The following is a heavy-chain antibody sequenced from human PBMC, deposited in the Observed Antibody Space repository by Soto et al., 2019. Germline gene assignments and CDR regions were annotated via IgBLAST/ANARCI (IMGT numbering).Heavy chain of an antibody. CDR3: ARLDNSDWSKGYYFDY. CDR2: VRRSGST. V-gene: IGHV4-4*02. J-gene: IGHJ4*02. Sequence: SETLSLTCAVSGGSISSGNWWSWVRQPPGKGLDWIGEVRRSGSTNYNPSLKSRVTISVDESKSQFSLKLSSVTAADTAVYYCARLDNSDWSKGYYFDYWGQGTLVTVSS. D-gene: IGHD6-19*01. CDR1: GGSISSGNW.